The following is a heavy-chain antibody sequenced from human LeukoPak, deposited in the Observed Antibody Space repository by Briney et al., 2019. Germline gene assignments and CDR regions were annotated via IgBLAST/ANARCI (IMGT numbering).Heavy chain of an antibody. J-gene: IGHJ3*02. V-gene: IGHV4-39*07. D-gene: IGHD3/OR15-3a*01. CDR1: GGSISSSSHY. CDR3: ARRDGTYFDI. Sequence: SETLSLTCTVSGGSISSSSHYWGWIRQPPGKGLEWIGSIYYSGNTYYNPSLKSRVTISVDTSKNQLSLKLSSVTAADTALYYCARRDGTYFDIWGQGTMVTVSS. CDR2: IYYSGNT.